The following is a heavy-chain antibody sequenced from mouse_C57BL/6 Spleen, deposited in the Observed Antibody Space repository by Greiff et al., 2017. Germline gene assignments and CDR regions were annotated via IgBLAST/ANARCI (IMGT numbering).Heavy chain of an antibody. J-gene: IGHJ3*01. CDR1: GFNIKDDY. D-gene: IGHD2-3*01. CDR3: THDGYTWFAY. V-gene: IGHV14-4*01. Sequence: EVQLQQSGAELVRPGASVKLSCTASGFNIKDDYMHWVKQRPEQGLEWIGWIDPENGDTEYASKFQGKATITADTSSNTAYLQLSSLTSEDTAVYYCTHDGYTWFAYWGQGTLVTVSA. CDR2: IDPENGDT.